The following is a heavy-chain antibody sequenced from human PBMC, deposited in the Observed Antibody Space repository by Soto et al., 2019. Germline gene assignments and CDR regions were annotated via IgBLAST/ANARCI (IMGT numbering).Heavy chain of an antibody. V-gene: IGHV1-2*02. CDR2: INPTNGGT. J-gene: IGHJ4*02. D-gene: IGHD3-22*01. CDR3: ASQAVDRSGYYDF. CDR1: GYTFTDYY. Sequence: GASVKVSCKASGYTFTDYYVHWVLQAPGQGLELMGWINPTNGGTKYAQKFQGRVTMTRDTSSSTAYMELSRLTSDDTAVYYCASQAVDRSGYYDFWGQGTLVTVSS.